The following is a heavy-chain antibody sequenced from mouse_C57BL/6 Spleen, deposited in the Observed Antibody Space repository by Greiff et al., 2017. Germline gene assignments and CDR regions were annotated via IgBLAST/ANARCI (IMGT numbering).Heavy chain of an antibody. Sequence: QVQLQQPGAELVRPGSSVKLSCKASGYTFTSYWMDWVKQRPGQGLEWIGNIYPSDSETHYNQKFKDKATLTVDKSSSTAYMQLSSLTSEDSAVYDCAKRKVSFGGFAYWGQGTLVTVSA. CDR3: AKRKVSFGGFAY. J-gene: IGHJ3*01. V-gene: IGHV1-61*01. D-gene: IGHD1-3*01. CDR2: IYPSDSET. CDR1: GYTFTSYW.